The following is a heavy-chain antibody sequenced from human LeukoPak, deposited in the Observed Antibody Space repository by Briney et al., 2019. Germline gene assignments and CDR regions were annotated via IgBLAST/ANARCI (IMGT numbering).Heavy chain of an antibody. Sequence: PSETLSLTCAVYGGSFSGYYWSWIRQPPGKGPEWIGEINHSGSTNYNPSLKSRVTISVDTSKNQFSLKLSSVTAADTAVYYCARGARIVVVPARKWFDPWGQGTLVTVSS. CDR3: ARGARIVVVPARKWFDP. D-gene: IGHD2-2*01. CDR2: INHSGST. CDR1: GGSFSGYY. V-gene: IGHV4-34*01. J-gene: IGHJ5*02.